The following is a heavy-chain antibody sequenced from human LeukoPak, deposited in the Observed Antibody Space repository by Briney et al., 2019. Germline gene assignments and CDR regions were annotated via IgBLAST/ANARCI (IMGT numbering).Heavy chain of an antibody. D-gene: IGHD1-26*01. CDR2: IYYSGST. CDR3: ARGRILGAIAY. V-gene: IGHV4-30-4*01. J-gene: IGHJ4*02. CDR1: GGSISSGDYY. Sequence: SQTLSLTCTVSGGSISSGDYYWSWIRQPPGKGLEWIGYIYYSGSTYYNPSLQSRVTISVDTSKNQFPLKLSSVTAADTAVYYCARGRILGAIAYWGQGTLVTVSS.